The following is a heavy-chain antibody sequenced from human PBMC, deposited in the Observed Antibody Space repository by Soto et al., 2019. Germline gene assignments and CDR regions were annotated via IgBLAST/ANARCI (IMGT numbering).Heavy chain of an antibody. J-gene: IGHJ4*02. Sequence: PSETLSLTCAVYGGSISSSSYYWGWIRQPPGKGLEWIGSIYYSGSTYYNPSLKSRVTISVDTSKNQFSLKLSSVTAADTAVYYCARLNYDSSGYDLFDYWGQGTLVTVSS. CDR2: IYYSGST. CDR3: ARLNYDSSGYDLFDY. D-gene: IGHD3-22*01. CDR1: GGSISSSSYY. V-gene: IGHV4-39*01.